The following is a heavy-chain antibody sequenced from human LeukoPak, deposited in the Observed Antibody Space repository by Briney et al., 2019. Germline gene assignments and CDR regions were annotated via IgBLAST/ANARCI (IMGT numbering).Heavy chain of an antibody. J-gene: IGHJ4*02. D-gene: IGHD2-21*01. CDR1: GFTFSNAW. V-gene: IGHV3-15*01. Sequence: GGSLRLSCAASGFTFSNAWMSWVRQAPGKGREGVGHIKSKTDGGTTDYAAPVKGRFTISRDDSKNTLYLQMNSLKTEDTAVYYCTTHPRGAIRYWGQGTLVTVSS. CDR3: TTHPRGAIRY. CDR2: IKSKTDGGTT.